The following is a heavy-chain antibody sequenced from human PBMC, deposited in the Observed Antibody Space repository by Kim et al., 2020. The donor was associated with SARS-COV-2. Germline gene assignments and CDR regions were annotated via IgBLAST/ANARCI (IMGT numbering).Heavy chain of an antibody. J-gene: IGHJ3*02. Sequence: GGSLRLSCAASGFTFSSYSMNWVRQAPGKGLEWVSYISSSSSTIYYADSVKGRFTISRDNAKNSLYLQMNSLRDEDTAVYYCASFPVGKTMIAYDIWGQGTMVTVSS. V-gene: IGHV3-48*02. CDR3: ASFPVGKTMIAYDI. CDR1: GFTFSSYS. CDR2: ISSSSSTI. D-gene: IGHD3-22*01.